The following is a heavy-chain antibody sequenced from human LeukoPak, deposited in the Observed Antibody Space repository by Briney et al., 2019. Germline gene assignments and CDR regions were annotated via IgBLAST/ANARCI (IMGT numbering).Heavy chain of an antibody. V-gene: IGHV2-5*02. CDR3: AHLISPPTVTTRGVFDL. CDR2: LYWDDDE. Sequence: SGPTLGNPTATLTLTFTFSGIAPSTSGVGVGWIRQPPGKALEWLALLYWDDDERYSPSLKSRLTITKDTCKNHVVLTMINIDPVDTATYYCAHLISPPTVTTRGVFDLWAKGTMVTVSS. CDR1: GIAPSTSGVG. D-gene: IGHD5-12*01. J-gene: IGHJ3*01.